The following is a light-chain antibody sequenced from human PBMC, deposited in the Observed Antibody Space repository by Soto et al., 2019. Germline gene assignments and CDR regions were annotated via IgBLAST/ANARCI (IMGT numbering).Light chain of an antibody. CDR3: QSYDSSLSGSV. Sequence: QSALTQPPSVSGAPGQRVTISCTGSRSNIGADYDVHWYQQLPGAAPKLLIRANTHRPSGVPDRFSASKSGTSASLAITGLQADDEADYYCQSYDSSLSGSVFGGGTKLTVL. CDR2: ANT. J-gene: IGLJ3*02. CDR1: RSNIGADYD. V-gene: IGLV1-40*01.